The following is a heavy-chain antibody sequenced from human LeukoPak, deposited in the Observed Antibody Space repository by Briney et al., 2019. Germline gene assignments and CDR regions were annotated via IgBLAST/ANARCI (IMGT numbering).Heavy chain of an antibody. V-gene: IGHV1-69*05. Sequence: ASVKVSCKASGGTFSSYAISWVRQAPGQGLEWMGRIIPIFGTANYAQKFQGRVTITTDESTSTAYMELSSLRSEDTAVYYCARVAPQGNYYYYYMDVWGKGTTVTVSS. J-gene: IGHJ6*03. D-gene: IGHD6-13*01. CDR3: ARVAPQGNYYYYYMDV. CDR1: GGTFSSYA. CDR2: IIPIFGTA.